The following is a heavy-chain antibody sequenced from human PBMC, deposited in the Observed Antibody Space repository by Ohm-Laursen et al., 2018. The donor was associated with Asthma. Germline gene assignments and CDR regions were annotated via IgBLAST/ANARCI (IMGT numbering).Heavy chain of an antibody. CDR3: AGSRGATYY. J-gene: IGHJ4*02. V-gene: IGHV4-59*01. D-gene: IGHD1-26*01. CDR2: IYYSGST. CDR1: GGSISSYY. Sequence: SETLSLTCTVSGGSISSYYWSWIRQPPGKGLEWIGYIYYSGSTNYNPSLKSRVTISVDTSKNQFSLKLSSVTAADTAVYYCAGSRGATYYWGQGTLVTVSS.